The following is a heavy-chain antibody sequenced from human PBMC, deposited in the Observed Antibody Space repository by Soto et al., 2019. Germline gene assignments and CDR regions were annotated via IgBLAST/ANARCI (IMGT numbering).Heavy chain of an antibody. J-gene: IGHJ3*01. V-gene: IGHV3-30-3*01. CDR3: ARGPYDFWSGYIADAFDV. CDR1: GFTFSSYT. Sequence: LRLSCAASGFTFSSYTLHWVRQAPGKGLEWVALISYDGSNKYYADSVKGRFTISRDNSKNTLYLQMNSLRPEDTALFYCARGPYDFWSGYIADAFDVWGQGTMVTVSS. D-gene: IGHD3-3*01. CDR2: ISYDGSNK.